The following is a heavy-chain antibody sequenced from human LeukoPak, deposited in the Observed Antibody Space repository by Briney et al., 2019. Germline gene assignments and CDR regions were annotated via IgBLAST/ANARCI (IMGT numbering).Heavy chain of an antibody. CDR1: GNSFTTYY. J-gene: IGHJ1*01. D-gene: IGHD4-17*01. V-gene: IGHV1-46*04. Sequence: LRASVKVSCKASGNSFTTYYIHWVRQAPGQGLEWMGIINPNGGGSTYAQKLQGRVRMTRDMSTTTFDMEMTTLISEDTAVYYCATSSEFGDNAELEVWGQGTLVTVSS. CDR3: ATSSEFGDNAELEV. CDR2: INPNGGGS.